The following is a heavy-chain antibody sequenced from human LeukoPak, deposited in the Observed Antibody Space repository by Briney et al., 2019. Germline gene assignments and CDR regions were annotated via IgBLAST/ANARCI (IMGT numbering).Heavy chain of an antibody. CDR1: GYTFIAYY. Sequence: ASVKVSCRASGYTFIAYYMHWVRQAPGQGLEWMGWINPDSGGTNYAQNFQGRVTMTRDTSISTAYMELSSLRSDDTAVYYCARASGSYWWFDSWGQGTLVTVSS. V-gene: IGHV1-2*02. CDR3: ARASGSYWWFDS. D-gene: IGHD1-26*01. J-gene: IGHJ5*01. CDR2: INPDSGGT.